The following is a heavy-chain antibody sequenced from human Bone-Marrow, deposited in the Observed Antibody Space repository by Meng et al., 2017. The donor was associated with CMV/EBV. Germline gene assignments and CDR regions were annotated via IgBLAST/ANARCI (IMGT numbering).Heavy chain of an antibody. V-gene: IGHV4-39*07. CDR2: VYYSGST. CDR3: SRGDGSSTSSYYYYYYYGMDV. CDR1: GGSISSSSYY. Sequence: SETLSLTCTVSGGSISSSSYYWGWIRQPPGKGLEWIGSVYYSGSTYYNPSLKSRVTISVDTSKNQFSLKLSSVTAADTAVYYCSRGDGSSTSSYYYYYYYGMDVWGQGTTVTVSS. J-gene: IGHJ6*02. D-gene: IGHD2-2*01.